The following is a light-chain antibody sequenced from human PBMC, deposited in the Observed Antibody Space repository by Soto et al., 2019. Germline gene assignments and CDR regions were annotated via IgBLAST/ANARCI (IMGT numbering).Light chain of an antibody. CDR3: QQYQSYPYT. V-gene: IGKV1-5*01. Sequence: IQMTQSPSTLSASVGDRVTITCRASQSISTWLAWYQQKPGKAPKLLIYDASSLESGVPSRFSGSGSGTEFTLTISSLQPDDFATYSCQQYQSYPYTFGQGAKLEI. CDR2: DAS. J-gene: IGKJ2*01. CDR1: QSISTW.